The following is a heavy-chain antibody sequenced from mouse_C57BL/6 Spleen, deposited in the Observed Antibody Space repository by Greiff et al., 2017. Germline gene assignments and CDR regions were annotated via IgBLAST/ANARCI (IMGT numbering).Heavy chain of an antibody. V-gene: IGHV1-82*01. D-gene: IGHD2-4*01. CDR3: AKGADDDFAY. J-gene: IGHJ3*01. Sequence: QVQLQQSGPELVKPGASVKISCKASGYAFSSSWMNWVKQRPGKGLEWIGRIYPGDGDTNYNGKFKGKATLTADKSSSTAYMQRSSLRSEDAAVYFCAKGADDDFAYWGQGTLVTVSA. CDR1: GYAFSSSW. CDR2: IYPGDGDT.